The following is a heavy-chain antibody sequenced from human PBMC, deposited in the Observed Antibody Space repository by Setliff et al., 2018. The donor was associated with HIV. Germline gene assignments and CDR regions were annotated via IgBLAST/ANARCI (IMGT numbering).Heavy chain of an antibody. J-gene: IGHJ4*02. V-gene: IGHV4-61*02. D-gene: IGHD3-10*01. CDR3: ARDQRGQREYYYGSGPWMDY. Sequence: PSETLSLTCTVSGGSISSGNYYWSWIRQPAGKGLEWIGRAYISGRIKYNPSLKSRVTISIDTSKNQFSLKLSSVTAADTAVYYCARDQRGQREYYYGSGPWMDYWGQGTLVTVSS. CDR2: AYISGRI. CDR1: GGSISSGNYY.